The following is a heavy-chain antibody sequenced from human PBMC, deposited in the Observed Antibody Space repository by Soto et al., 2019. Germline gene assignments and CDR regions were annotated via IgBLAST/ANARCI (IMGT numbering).Heavy chain of an antibody. D-gene: IGHD3-16*01. J-gene: IGHJ4*02. CDR3: AKLQGPLRTAYHFDY. V-gene: IGHV3-23*01. CDR2: ISGSGDSI. Sequence: EVQLLESGGGLVQPGGSLRLSCAASGFTFSVYAMSWVRQAPGKGLEWVSAISGSGDSIFYTDSVKGRFSISRDNSKNTLYLQMNSLRAEDTGVYYCAKLQGPLRTAYHFDYWGQGTLVTVSS. CDR1: GFTFSVYA.